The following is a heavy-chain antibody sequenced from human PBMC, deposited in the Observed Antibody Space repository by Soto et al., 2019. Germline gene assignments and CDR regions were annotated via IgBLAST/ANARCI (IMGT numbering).Heavy chain of an antibody. CDR1: GYSFTSYW. Sequence: PGESLKISCKGSGYSFTSYWIGWVRQMPGKGLEWMGIIYPGDSDTRYSPSFQGQVTISADKSISTAYLQWSSLKASDTAMYYCARHMSGSGSPDYYYYGMDVWGQGTTVTV. J-gene: IGHJ6*02. V-gene: IGHV5-51*01. CDR3: ARHMSGSGSPDYYYYGMDV. D-gene: IGHD3-10*01. CDR2: IYPGDSDT.